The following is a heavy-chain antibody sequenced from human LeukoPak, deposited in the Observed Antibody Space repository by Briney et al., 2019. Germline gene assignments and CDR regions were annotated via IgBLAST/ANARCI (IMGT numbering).Heavy chain of an antibody. CDR2: IYSGGSR. CDR3: ARVLGVTMVRGIVGWLDP. CDR1: GFTVSNNY. V-gene: IGHV3-66*01. Sequence: GGSLRLSCEASGFTVSNNYMIWVRQAPGEGLEWVSVIYSGGSRYYGDSVKGRFTISRDNSKNTVYLQMNSLRAEDTAMYYCARVLGVTMVRGIVGWLDPWGQGTLVTVSS. J-gene: IGHJ5*02. D-gene: IGHD3-10*01.